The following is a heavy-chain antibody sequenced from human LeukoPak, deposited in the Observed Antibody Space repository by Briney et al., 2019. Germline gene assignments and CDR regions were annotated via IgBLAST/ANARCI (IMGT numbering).Heavy chain of an antibody. CDR3: AKWKYSNSGIDDY. D-gene: IGHD6-6*01. CDR2: ISGSGDNT. CDR1: GFTFSSYA. J-gene: IGHJ4*02. V-gene: IGHV3-23*01. Sequence: GGSLRLSCAASGFTFSSYAMSWVRQVPGKGLEWVSVISGSGDNTYYADSVKGRFSISRDNSKNMLYLQMNSLRAEDTAVYYCAKWKYSNSGIDDYWGQGTLVTVSS.